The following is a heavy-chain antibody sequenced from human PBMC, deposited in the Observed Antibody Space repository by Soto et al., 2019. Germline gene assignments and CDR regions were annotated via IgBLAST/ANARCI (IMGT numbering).Heavy chain of an antibody. V-gene: IGHV1-18*01. J-gene: IGHJ6*02. D-gene: IGHD1-26*01. Sequence: QVQLVQSGAEVKKPGASVKVSCKASGYTFTSYGISWVRQAPGQGLEWMGWISAYNGNTNYAQKLQGRVTMTTDTSTSKAYMELRSLRSDDTAVYYCAREKGGSDIGAYYYGMDVWGQGTTVTVSS. CDR3: AREKGGSDIGAYYYGMDV. CDR2: ISAYNGNT. CDR1: GYTFTSYG.